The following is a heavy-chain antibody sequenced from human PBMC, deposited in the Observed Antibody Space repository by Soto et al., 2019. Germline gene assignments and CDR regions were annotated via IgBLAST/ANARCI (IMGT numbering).Heavy chain of an antibody. J-gene: IGHJ4*02. Sequence: QVQLQESGPGLVKPSQTLSLTCTVSGGSISSGGYYWSWIRQHPGKGLEWIGYIYYSGTHYNPSLKSRVTISVDTSKNQFSLKLGSVTAADTAVYYCAIRNGSGSYYVDYWGQGTLVTVSS. V-gene: IGHV4-31*03. D-gene: IGHD3-10*01. CDR1: GGSISSGGYY. CDR2: IYYSGT. CDR3: AIRNGSGSYYVDY.